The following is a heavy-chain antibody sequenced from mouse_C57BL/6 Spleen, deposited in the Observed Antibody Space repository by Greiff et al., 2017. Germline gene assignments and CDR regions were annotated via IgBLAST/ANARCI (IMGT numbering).Heavy chain of an antibody. CDR1: GYTFTSYW. V-gene: IGHV1-52*01. J-gene: IGHJ2*01. Sequence: VQLQQPGAELVRPGASVKLSCKASGYTFTSYWMHWVKQRPIRGLEWIGNIDPSDSGTNYNEKFKNKATLTVDKSSSTAYMQLSSLTSEDSAVYYCARGDSDVGGYWGQGTTLTVSS. CDR3: ARGDSDVGGY. CDR2: IDPSDSGT. D-gene: IGHD1-1*02.